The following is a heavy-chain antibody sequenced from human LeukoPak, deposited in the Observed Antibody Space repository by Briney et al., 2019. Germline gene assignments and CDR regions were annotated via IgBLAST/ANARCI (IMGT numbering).Heavy chain of an antibody. D-gene: IGHD5-18*01. CDR3: ARTQRGYSYGFSFDY. V-gene: IGHV4-34*01. J-gene: IGHJ4*02. CDR2: INHSGST. Sequence: SETLSLTCAVYGGSFSGYCWSWIRQPPGKGLEWIGEINHSGSTNYNPSLKSRVTISVDTSKNQFSLKLSSVTAADTAVYYCARTQRGYSYGFSFDYWGQGTLVTVSS. CDR1: GGSFSGYC.